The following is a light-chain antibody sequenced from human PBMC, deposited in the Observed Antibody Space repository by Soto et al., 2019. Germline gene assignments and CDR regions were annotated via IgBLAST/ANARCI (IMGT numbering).Light chain of an antibody. J-gene: IGLJ2*01. Sequence: QSALTQPPSASGSPGQSVTISCTGTSSDVGGYNYVSWYQQHPGKAPKLMIYEVSKRPSGVPDRFSGSKSGNTASLTVSGLQAEDGADYYCSSYAGSNNSLFGGGTKVTVL. V-gene: IGLV2-8*01. CDR3: SSYAGSNNSL. CDR1: SSDVGGYNY. CDR2: EVS.